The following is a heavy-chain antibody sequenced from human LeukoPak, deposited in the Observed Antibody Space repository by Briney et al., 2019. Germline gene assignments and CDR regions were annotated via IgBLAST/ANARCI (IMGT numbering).Heavy chain of an antibody. CDR1: GYTFSSYG. Sequence: GRSLRLSCAASGYTFSSYGMHWVRQAPGKGLEWVAVISYDGSNKYYADSVKGRFTISRDNSKNTLYLQMNSLRAEDAAVYYCAEGYCSSTSCPPFDYWGQGTLVTVSS. V-gene: IGHV3-30*03. CDR2: ISYDGSNK. D-gene: IGHD2-2*01. CDR3: AEGYCSSTSCPPFDY. J-gene: IGHJ4*02.